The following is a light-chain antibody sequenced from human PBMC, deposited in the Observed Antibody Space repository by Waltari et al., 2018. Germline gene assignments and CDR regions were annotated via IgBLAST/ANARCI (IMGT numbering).Light chain of an antibody. J-gene: IGLJ3*02. CDR1: SSDVGAYNY. CDR3: SSYTSSNTLV. V-gene: IGLV2-14*01. CDR2: DVN. Sequence: QSALTQPASVSGSPGQSITISCTGTSSDVGAYNYVSWYQQHPGKAPKLMIYDVNKRPSGVSNRFSGSKSGNTASLTTAGLQAEDEADYYGSSYTSSNTLVFGGGTKLTVL.